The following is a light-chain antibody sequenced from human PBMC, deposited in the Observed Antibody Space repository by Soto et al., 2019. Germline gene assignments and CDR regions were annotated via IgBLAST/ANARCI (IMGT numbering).Light chain of an antibody. J-gene: IGKJ3*01. V-gene: IGKV1-39*01. Sequence: DIQMTQSPSSLSASVGDRVTITCRASQNINTYLNWYQQKPVKAPKLLIFEASSLQSGVPSMFSGSGSRTDFTLTISSLQPEDFATYYCQQSSTAPFTFGPGTKVDIK. CDR3: QQSSTAPFT. CDR1: QNINTY. CDR2: EAS.